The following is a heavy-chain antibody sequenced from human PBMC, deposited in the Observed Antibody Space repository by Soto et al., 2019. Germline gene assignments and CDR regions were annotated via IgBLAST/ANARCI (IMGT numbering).Heavy chain of an antibody. J-gene: IGHJ3*02. CDR3: ASKRGGRQITIFGAFDI. D-gene: IGHD3-3*01. Sequence: QVQLVQSGAEVKKPGASVKVSCKASGYTFTSYAMHWVRQAPGQRLEWMGWINAGNGNTKYSQKFQGRVTITRDTSASTAYMELSSLRSEDTAVYYCASKRGGRQITIFGAFDIWGQGTMVTVSS. V-gene: IGHV1-3*01. CDR1: GYTFTSYA. CDR2: INAGNGNT.